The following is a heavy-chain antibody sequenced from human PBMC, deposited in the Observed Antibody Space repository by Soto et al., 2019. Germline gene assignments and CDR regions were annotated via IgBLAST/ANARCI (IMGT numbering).Heavy chain of an antibody. CDR1: GFIFSNYW. D-gene: IGHD3-22*01. V-gene: IGHV3-7*03. Sequence: GGSLRLSCAASGFIFSNYWMSWVRQAPGKGLEWVANIKQDGSEKHYVDSVKGRFTISRDNAKNSLYLQMNSLGAEDTAVYYCARALVVVTEYFDYWGQGILVTVSS. J-gene: IGHJ4*02. CDR3: ARALVVVTEYFDY. CDR2: IKQDGSEK.